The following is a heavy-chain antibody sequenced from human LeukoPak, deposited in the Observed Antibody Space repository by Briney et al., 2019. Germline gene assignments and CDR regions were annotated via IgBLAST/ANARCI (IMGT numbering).Heavy chain of an antibody. Sequence: KPSETLSLTCTVSGGSISSYYWNWIRQPARKGLEWIGRIYTSGITNFNPSLQSRVTMALDTSKSQLSLRLTSVTAADTAVYYCARGYYDYIWGSYPAVDYWGQGTLVTVSS. J-gene: IGHJ4*02. D-gene: IGHD3-16*02. CDR1: GGSISSYY. CDR2: IYTSGIT. V-gene: IGHV4-4*07. CDR3: ARGYYDYIWGSYPAVDY.